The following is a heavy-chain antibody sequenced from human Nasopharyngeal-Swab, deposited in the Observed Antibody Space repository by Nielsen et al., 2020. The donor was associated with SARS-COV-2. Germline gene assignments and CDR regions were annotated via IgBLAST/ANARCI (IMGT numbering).Heavy chain of an antibody. V-gene: IGHV3-30*03. Sequence: GESLKISCAASGFTLSSYGMHWVRQAPGKGLEWVAVISHDGSNKYYADSVKGRFTISRDNPKNTLSLQMNSLRVEDTAVYYCARHSGWSYDYWGQGTLVTVSS. J-gene: IGHJ4*02. CDR1: GFTLSSYG. CDR2: ISHDGSNK. D-gene: IGHD6-19*01. CDR3: ARHSGWSYDY.